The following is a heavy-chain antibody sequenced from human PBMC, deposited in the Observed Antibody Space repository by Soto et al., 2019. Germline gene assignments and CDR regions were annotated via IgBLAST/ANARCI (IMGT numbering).Heavy chain of an antibody. J-gene: IGHJ4*02. CDR3: AIVLSYGAKSDY. Sequence: QVQLVESGGGVVQPGRSLRLSCAASGFTFSSYGMHWVRQAPGKGLEWVAVIWYDGSNKYYADSVKGRFTISRDNSKNTLYLQMNSRRAEDTAVYYCAIVLSYGAKSDYWGQGTLVTVSS. CDR2: IWYDGSNK. V-gene: IGHV3-33*01. CDR1: GFTFSSYG. D-gene: IGHD5-18*01.